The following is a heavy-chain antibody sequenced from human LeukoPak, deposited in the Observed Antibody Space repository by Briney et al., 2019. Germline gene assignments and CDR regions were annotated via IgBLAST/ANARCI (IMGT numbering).Heavy chain of an antibody. V-gene: IGHV1-2*02. J-gene: IGHJ4*02. D-gene: IGHD3-22*01. Sequence: ASVKVSCKASGYTFTGYYMHWVRQAPGQGLEWMGWINPNSGGTNYAQKFQGRVTMTRDTSISTAYMELSRLRSDDTAVYYCAKTGPYDSSGGMDYWGQGTLVTVSS. CDR3: AKTGPYDSSGGMDY. CDR2: INPNSGGT. CDR1: GYTFTGYY.